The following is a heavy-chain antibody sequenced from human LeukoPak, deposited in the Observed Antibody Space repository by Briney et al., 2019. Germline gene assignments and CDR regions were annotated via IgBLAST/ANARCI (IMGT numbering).Heavy chain of an antibody. CDR3: ARDWSGYSYGYYFDY. CDR2: IYTSGST. Sequence: PSETLSLTCTVSGGSISSYYWSWIRQPAGKGLGWIGRIYTSGSTNYNPSLKSRVTMSVDTSKNQFSLKLSSVTAEDTAVYYCARDWSGYSYGYYFDYWGQGTLVTVSS. J-gene: IGHJ4*02. D-gene: IGHD5-18*01. CDR1: GGSISSYY. V-gene: IGHV4-4*07.